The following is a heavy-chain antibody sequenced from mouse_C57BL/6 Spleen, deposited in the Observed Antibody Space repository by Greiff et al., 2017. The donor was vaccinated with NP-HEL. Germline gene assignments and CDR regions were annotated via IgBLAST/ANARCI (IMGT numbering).Heavy chain of an antibody. J-gene: IGHJ2*01. CDR3: AREGRYYYGSSYVPSFDY. Sequence: VQLQQSGAELVKPGASVKMSCKASGYTFTSYWITWVKQRPGQGLEWIGDIYPGRGSTNYNEKFKSKATLPVDTSSSTAYMQLSSLPSEDSAGYYGAREGRYYYGSSYVPSFDYGGQGTTLTVSS. CDR2: IYPGRGST. D-gene: IGHD1-1*01. CDR1: GYTFTSYW. V-gene: IGHV1-55*01.